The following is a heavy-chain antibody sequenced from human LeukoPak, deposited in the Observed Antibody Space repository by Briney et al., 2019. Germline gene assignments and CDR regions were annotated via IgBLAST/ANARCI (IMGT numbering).Heavy chain of an antibody. CDR1: Y. CDR2: IYYSGST. D-gene: IGHD2-21*02. J-gene: IGHJ4*02. V-gene: IGHV4-30-4*01. Sequence: YXSXXRXPPGTGLEXIGYIYYSGSTYYNPSLKSRVTISVDTSKNQFSLKLSSVTAADTAVYYCARLAYCGGDCYSAVDYWGQGTLVTVSS. CDR3: ARLAYCGGDCYSAVDY.